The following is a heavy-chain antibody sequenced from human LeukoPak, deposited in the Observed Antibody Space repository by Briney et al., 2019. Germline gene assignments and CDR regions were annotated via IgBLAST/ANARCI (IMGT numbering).Heavy chain of an antibody. CDR2: ISYDGSNK. V-gene: IGHV3-30*18. CDR3: AKETAPLTYYYDSSALRGNWFDP. J-gene: IGHJ5*02. Sequence: GGSLRLFCAASGFTFSSYGMHWVRQAPGKGLEWVAVISYDGSNKYYADSVKGRFTISRDNSKNTLYLQMNSLRAEDTAVYYCAKETAPLTYYYDSSALRGNWFDPWGQGTLVTVSS. D-gene: IGHD3-22*01. CDR1: GFTFSSYG.